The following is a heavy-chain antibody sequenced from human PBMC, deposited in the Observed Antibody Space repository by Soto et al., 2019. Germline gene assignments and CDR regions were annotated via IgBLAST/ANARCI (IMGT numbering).Heavy chain of an antibody. V-gene: IGHV3-23*01. Sequence: EVQLLESGGGLVQPGGSLRLSCAASGFTFSTYIMSWVRQAPGKGLEWVSVISDSDGSTYYADSVQGRFTISRDNSKNTLYLQMNGLRAEDTAVYDCATLRRFRYGWNDLDYWGQGTLVTVSS. CDR3: ATLRRFRYGWNDLDY. CDR1: GFTFSTYI. CDR2: ISDSDGST. J-gene: IGHJ4*02. D-gene: IGHD1-1*01.